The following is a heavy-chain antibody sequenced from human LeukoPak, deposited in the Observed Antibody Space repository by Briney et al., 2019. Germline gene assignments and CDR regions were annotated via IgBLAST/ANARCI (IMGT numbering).Heavy chain of an antibody. J-gene: IGHJ4*02. D-gene: IGHD5-24*01. V-gene: IGHV1-69*04. CDR3: ARDGDGYSDY. CDR1: GGTFSSYA. Sequence: SVKVSCKASGGTFSSYAISWVRQAPGQGLEWMGRIIPVLGSANSAQRFQGRVTITADKSTSTAYMELSSLRSEDTAVYYCARDGDGYSDYWGQGTLVTVSS. CDR2: IIPVLGSA.